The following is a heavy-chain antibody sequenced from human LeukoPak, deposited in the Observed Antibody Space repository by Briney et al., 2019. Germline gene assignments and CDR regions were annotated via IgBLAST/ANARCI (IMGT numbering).Heavy chain of an antibody. J-gene: IGHJ5*02. CDR2: IKQDGSEK. CDR3: ASAPSTVTTPDWFDP. V-gene: IGHV3-7*01. Sequence: GGSLRLSCAASGFTFSSYWMSWVRQAPGKGLEWVANIKQDGSEKYYVDSVKGRFTISRDNAKNSLYLQMNSLRAEDTAVYYCASAPSTVTTPDWFDPWGQGTLVTVSS. CDR1: GFTFSSYW. D-gene: IGHD4-11*01.